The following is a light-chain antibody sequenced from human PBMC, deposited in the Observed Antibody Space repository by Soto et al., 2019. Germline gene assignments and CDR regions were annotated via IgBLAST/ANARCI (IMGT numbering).Light chain of an antibody. Sequence: IVLTQSPATLSLSPGERATLSCRASQSVSSYLAWYQQKPGQAPRLLIYDTSNRATGIPARFSGSGSGTDFTLTISSLEPEDFAVYFCQQRSDRPRTFGQGTKVDIK. CDR1: QSVSSY. CDR3: QQRSDRPRT. J-gene: IGKJ1*01. V-gene: IGKV3-11*01. CDR2: DTS.